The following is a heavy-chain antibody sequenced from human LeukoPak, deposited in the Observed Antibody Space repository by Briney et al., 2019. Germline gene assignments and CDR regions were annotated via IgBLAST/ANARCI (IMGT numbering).Heavy chain of an antibody. D-gene: IGHD4-23*01. J-gene: IGHJ4*02. CDR3: ARGGTVVTHPFDY. CDR2: IYITGST. V-gene: IGHV4-4*07. Sequence: PSETLSLTCTVSGASISSYYWNWIRQPAGKGLEWIGRIYITGSTNYTPSLKSRLTMSLDTSKNQFSLKLNSVTAADTAVYYCARGGTVVTHPFDYWGQGTLVTVSS. CDR1: GASISSYY.